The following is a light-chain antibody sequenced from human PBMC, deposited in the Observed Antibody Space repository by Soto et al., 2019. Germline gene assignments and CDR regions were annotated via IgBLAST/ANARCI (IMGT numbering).Light chain of an antibody. CDR2: YAS. V-gene: IGKV3-15*01. CDR1: QSVSNN. Sequence: EIMMTQSPATLSVSPGERATLSCRASQSVSNNLAWYQQKPGQAPRLLIYYASTSATGIPVRFSGSGSGTEFTLTISSLQSEDFALYYCQQYNNWPPITFGQGTRLEIK. CDR3: QQYNNWPPIT. J-gene: IGKJ5*01.